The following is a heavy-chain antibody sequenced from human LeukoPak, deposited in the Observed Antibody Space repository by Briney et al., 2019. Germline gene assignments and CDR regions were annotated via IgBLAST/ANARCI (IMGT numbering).Heavy chain of an antibody. D-gene: IGHD2-2*01. CDR3: ASFSTRTVVPPAPYYFDY. CDR2: IIPIFGSA. J-gene: IGHJ4*02. V-gene: IGHV1-69*05. Sequence: ASVKVSCKASGGTFSNYAISWVRQAPGQGLEWMGGIIPIFGSANCARKFQGRVTITTDDSTSTAYMELSSLRSEDTAVYYCASFSTRTVVPPAPYYFDYWGQGTLVTVSS. CDR1: GGTFSNYA.